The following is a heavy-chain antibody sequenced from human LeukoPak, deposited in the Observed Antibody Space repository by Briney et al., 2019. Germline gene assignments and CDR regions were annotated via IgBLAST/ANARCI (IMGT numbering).Heavy chain of an antibody. J-gene: IGHJ3*02. Sequence: SETLSLTCTVSGGSISSSSYYWGWIRQPPGKGLEWIGSIYYSGSTYYNPSLKSRVTISVDTSKNQFSLKLSSVTAADTAVYYCARRGYSYGLDAFDIWGQGTMVTVSS. CDR2: IYYSGST. V-gene: IGHV4-39*07. CDR3: ARRGYSYGLDAFDI. CDR1: GGSISSSSYY. D-gene: IGHD5-18*01.